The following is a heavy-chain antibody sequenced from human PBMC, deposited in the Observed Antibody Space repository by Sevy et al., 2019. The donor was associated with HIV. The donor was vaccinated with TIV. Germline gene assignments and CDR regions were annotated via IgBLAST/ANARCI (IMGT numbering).Heavy chain of an antibody. Sequence: ASVKVSCKASGYTFTSYGISWVRPAPGQGLEWMGWISAYNGNTNYAQKLPGRVTMTTDTSTSTAYMELRSLRSDDTAVYYCASAPPNYYDSSGSLSYWGQGTLVTVSS. J-gene: IGHJ4*02. V-gene: IGHV1-18*01. CDR3: ASAPPNYYDSSGSLSY. CDR2: ISAYNGNT. CDR1: GYTFTSYG. D-gene: IGHD3-22*01.